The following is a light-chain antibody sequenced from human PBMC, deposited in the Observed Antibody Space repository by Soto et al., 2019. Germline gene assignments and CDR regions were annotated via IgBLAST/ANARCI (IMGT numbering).Light chain of an antibody. J-gene: IGLJ2*01. Sequence: QSVLTQPTSASGTPGQTVTISCSGSSSNIGSRYVYWYQQLPGTAPKLLMYRNNQRPSGVPDRCSGSKSGTSASLAISGLRSEEEADYYCGAWDDSLSGVVFSGGTKLTVL. V-gene: IGLV1-47*01. CDR3: GAWDDSLSGVV. CDR1: SSNIGSRY. CDR2: RNN.